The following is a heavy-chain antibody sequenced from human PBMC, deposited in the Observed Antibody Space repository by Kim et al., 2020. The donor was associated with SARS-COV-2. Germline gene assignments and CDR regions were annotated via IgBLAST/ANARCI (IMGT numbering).Heavy chain of an antibody. CDR2: IFHTGRT. Sequence: SETLSLTCSVSGVSITNYYWSWIRQPPGKGLEWIGHIFHTGRTTYNPSLKSRVTISVDVSKNHFSLKLSSVTAAGTATYYCARQYYDSSGPYFDYWGQGTLAPVSS. CDR1: GVSITNYY. CDR3: ARQYYDSSGPYFDY. D-gene: IGHD3-22*01. J-gene: IGHJ4*02. V-gene: IGHV4-59*08.